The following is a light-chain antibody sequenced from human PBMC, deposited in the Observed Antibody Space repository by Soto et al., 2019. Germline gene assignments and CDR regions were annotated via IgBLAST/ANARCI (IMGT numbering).Light chain of an antibody. CDR2: GAS. CDR3: QQYNNWPRP. J-gene: IGKJ1*01. CDR1: QSVSSN. V-gene: IGKV3-15*01. Sequence: EIVMTQSPATLSVSPGERATLSCRASQSVSSNLAWYQQKPGQAPRLLIYGASTRATGTPARFSGSGSGTEFTLTISSLQSEDFAVYYCQQYNNWPRPFGQGTKLDIK.